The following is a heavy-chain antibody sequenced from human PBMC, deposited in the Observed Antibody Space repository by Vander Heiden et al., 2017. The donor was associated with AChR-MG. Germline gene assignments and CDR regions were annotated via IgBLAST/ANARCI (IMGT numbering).Heavy chain of an antibody. CDR2: FDPEDGET. D-gene: IGHD6-13*01. V-gene: IGHV1-24*01. Sequence: QVQLVPSGAEVKKPGASVKVSCKVSGYTLTELSMHWVRQAPGKGLEWMGGFDPEDGETIYAQKFQGRVTMTEDTSTDTAYMELSSLRSEDTAVYYCATAQLIIAAASKYFDLWGRGTLVTVSS. CDR3: ATAQLIIAAASKYFDL. CDR1: GYTLTELS. J-gene: IGHJ2*01.